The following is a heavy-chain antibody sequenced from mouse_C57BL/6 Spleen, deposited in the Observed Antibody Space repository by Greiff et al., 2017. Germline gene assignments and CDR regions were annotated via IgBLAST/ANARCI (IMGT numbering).Heavy chain of an antibody. J-gene: IGHJ3*01. CDR1: GFTFSSYA. CDR3: ARGTGGFAY. D-gene: IGHD4-1*01. V-gene: IGHV5-4*01. CDR2: LSDGGSYT. Sequence: EVHLVESGGGLVKPGGSLKLSCAASGFTFSSYAMSWVRPTPEKRLEWVATLSDGGSYTYYPDNVKGRFTIARDNAKNNLDLQMSHLKSEDTAMYYCARGTGGFAYWGQGTLVTVSA.